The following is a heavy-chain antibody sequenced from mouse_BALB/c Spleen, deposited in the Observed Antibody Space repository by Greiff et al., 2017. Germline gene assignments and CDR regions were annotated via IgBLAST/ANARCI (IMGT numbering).Heavy chain of an antibody. CDR1: GYAFTNYL. Sequence: VKLQQSGAELVRPGTSVKVSCKASGYAFTNYLIEWVKQRPGQGLEWIGVINPGSGGTNYNEKFKGKATLTADKSSSTAYMQRSSLTSDDSAVFFCASSARDTPLDYWGQGTTLTVAS. V-gene: IGHV1-54*01. J-gene: IGHJ2*01. CDR3: ASSARDTPLDY. CDR2: INPGSGGT. D-gene: IGHD3-1*01.